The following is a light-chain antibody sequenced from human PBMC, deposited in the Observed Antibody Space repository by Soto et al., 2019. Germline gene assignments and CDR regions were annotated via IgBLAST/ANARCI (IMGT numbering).Light chain of an antibody. CDR3: QQYKSYPS. CDR1: QSISSW. V-gene: IGKV1-5*03. CDR2: KAS. J-gene: IGKJ4*01. Sequence: DIQMTQSPSTLSASVGDRVTITCRASQSISSWVAWYQQKPGKAPKLLIYKASSLESGVPSRFSGSGSGTEFTLTISSLQPDDFATYYCQQYKSYPSFGGGTKVEIK.